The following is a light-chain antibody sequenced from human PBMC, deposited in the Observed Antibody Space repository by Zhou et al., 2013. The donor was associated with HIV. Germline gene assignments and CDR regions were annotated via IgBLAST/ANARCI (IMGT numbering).Light chain of an antibody. Sequence: DIQMTQSPSTLSASVGDRVTITCRASQSISSWLAWYQQKPGKAPKLLIYDASNLETGVPSRFSGSGSGTDFTLTISSLQPEDFATYYCQQANSFPHTFGQGTRLEIK. J-gene: IGKJ5*01. V-gene: IGKV1-12*01. CDR1: QSISSW. CDR3: QQANSFPHT. CDR2: DAS.